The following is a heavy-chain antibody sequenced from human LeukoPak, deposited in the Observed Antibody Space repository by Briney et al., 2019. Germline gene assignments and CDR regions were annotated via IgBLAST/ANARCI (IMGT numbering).Heavy chain of an antibody. J-gene: IGHJ4*02. CDR3: AVRIDSSGYYLR. V-gene: IGHV3-74*01. CDR2: INSDGSST. D-gene: IGHD3-22*01. Sequence: PGGSLRLSCAASGFTFSSYWMHWVRQAPGKGLVWVSRINSDGSSTSYADSVKGRSTISRDNAKNTLYLQMNSLRAEDTAVYYCAVRIDSSGYYLRWGQGTLVTVSS. CDR1: GFTFSSYW.